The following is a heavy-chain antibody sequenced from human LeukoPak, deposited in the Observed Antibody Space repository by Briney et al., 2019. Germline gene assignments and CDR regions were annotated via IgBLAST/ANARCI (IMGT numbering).Heavy chain of an antibody. CDR3: AKSYSSGWHTADAFDI. CDR2: ISYDGSNK. Sequence: GGSLRLSCAASGFTFSSYAMHWVRQAPGKGLDWVAVISYDGSNKYYADSVKGRFTISRDNSKNTLYLQMSSLRAEDTAVYYCAKSYSSGWHTADAFDIWGQGTMVTVSS. J-gene: IGHJ3*02. V-gene: IGHV3-30-3*01. D-gene: IGHD6-19*01. CDR1: GFTFSSYA.